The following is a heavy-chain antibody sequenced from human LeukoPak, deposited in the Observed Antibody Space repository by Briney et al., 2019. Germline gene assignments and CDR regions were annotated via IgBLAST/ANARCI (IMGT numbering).Heavy chain of an antibody. CDR3: ATNARSPYCGGDCYYFDY. J-gene: IGHJ4*02. Sequence: PGGSLRLSCAASGFTFSSYAMSWVRQAPGKGLEWVSAISGSGGSTYYADSVKGRFTISRDSSKNTLYLQMNSLRAEDTAVYYCATNARSPYCGGDCYYFDYWGQGTLVTVSS. V-gene: IGHV3-23*01. D-gene: IGHD2-21*02. CDR2: ISGSGGST. CDR1: GFTFSSYA.